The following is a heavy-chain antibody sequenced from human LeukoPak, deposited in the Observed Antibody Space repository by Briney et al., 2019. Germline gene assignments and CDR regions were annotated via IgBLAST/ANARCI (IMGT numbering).Heavy chain of an antibody. V-gene: IGHV4-59*01. CDR3: AKEGGYGSGFLAY. D-gene: IGHD3-10*01. CDR1: GGSISSYY. CDR2: IYYSGGT. Sequence: SETLSLTCTVSGGSISSYYWSWIRQPPGKGLEWIGYIYYSGGTTYNPSLKSRVTISVDTSKNQFSLRLSSVTAADTAVYYCAKEGGYGSGFLAYWGQGALVTVSS. J-gene: IGHJ4*02.